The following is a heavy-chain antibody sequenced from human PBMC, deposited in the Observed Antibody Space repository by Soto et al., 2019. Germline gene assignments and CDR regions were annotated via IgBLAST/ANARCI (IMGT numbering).Heavy chain of an antibody. CDR3: ARGGYGDYSTYYYYGMDV. J-gene: IGHJ6*02. CDR1: GYTFTSYG. V-gene: IGHV1-3*01. D-gene: IGHD4-17*01. Sequence: ASVKVSCKASGYTFTSYGMNWVRQAPGRGLEWMGWINPGNGNTKYSQKFQGRVTMTTDTSTSTAYMELRSLRSDDTAVYYCARGGYGDYSTYYYYGMDVWGQGTTVTVS. CDR2: INPGNGNT.